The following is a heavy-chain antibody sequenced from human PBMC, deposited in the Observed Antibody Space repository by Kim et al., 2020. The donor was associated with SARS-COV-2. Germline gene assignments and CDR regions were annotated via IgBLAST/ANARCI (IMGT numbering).Heavy chain of an antibody. CDR1: GFTFSSYG. D-gene: IGHD3-16*01. CDR2: ISYDGSNK. Sequence: GGSLRLSCAASGFTFSSYGMHWVRQAPGKGLEWVAVISYDGSNKYYADSVKGRFTISRDNSKNTLYLQMNSLRAEDTAVYYCANLEPGGTDDYWGQGTLVTVSS. J-gene: IGHJ4*02. V-gene: IGHV3-30*18. CDR3: ANLEPGGTDDY.